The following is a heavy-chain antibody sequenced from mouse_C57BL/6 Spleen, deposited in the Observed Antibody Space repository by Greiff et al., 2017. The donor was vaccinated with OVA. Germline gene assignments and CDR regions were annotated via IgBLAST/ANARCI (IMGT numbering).Heavy chain of an antibody. D-gene: IGHD4-1*01. Sequence: QVQLQQPGAELVMPGASVKLSCKASGYTFTSYWMHWVKQRPGQGLEWIGEIDPSDSYTNYNQKFKGKSTLTVDKSSSTAYMQLSSLTSEDSAVDYCARGEKTGTSGNYWYFDVWGTGTTVTVSS. CDR3: ARGEKTGTSGNYWYFDV. V-gene: IGHV1-69*01. CDR1: GYTFTSYW. J-gene: IGHJ1*03. CDR2: IDPSDSYT.